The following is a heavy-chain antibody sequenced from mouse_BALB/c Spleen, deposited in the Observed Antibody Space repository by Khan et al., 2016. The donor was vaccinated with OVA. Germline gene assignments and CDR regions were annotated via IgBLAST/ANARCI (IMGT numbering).Heavy chain of an antibody. D-gene: IGHD2-12*01. CDR1: GFTLSSYG. CDR3: ARSAI. V-gene: IGHV5-6-3*01. Sequence: EVELVESGGGIVQPGGSLQRSCAASGFTLSSYGMSSVRQTPDKGLELVATIGRNGGRTDSPDSVKRRFTISGDPAKNALYLQIRSLKDEETAMYYCARSAIWGQGTTLTVSS. J-gene: IGHJ2*01. CDR2: IGRNGGRT.